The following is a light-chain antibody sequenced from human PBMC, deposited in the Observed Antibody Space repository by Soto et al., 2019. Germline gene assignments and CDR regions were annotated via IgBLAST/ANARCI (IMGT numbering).Light chain of an antibody. J-gene: IGLJ1*01. V-gene: IGLV4-69*01. CDR2: VNSDGSH. CDR1: SGHSNYA. CDR3: QTWGTGIRV. Sequence: PVLTQSPSASASLGASVKLTCTLSSGHSNYAIAWHQQQPEKGPRYLMKVNSDGSHRKGDGIPDRFSGSSSGAQRYLTISSLQSEDEADYYCQTWGTGIRVFGTGTKLTVL.